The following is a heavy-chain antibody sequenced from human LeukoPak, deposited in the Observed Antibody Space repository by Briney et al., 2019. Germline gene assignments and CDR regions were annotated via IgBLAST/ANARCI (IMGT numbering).Heavy chain of an antibody. D-gene: IGHD3-10*01. CDR2: IYNSGNT. V-gene: IGHV4-59*01. Sequence: SETLSLTCTVSGGSISSYYWSWIRQPPGKGLEWIGYIYNSGNTNYNSSLKSRITISVDASKNQFSLKLSSVTAADTAVYYCARGPDRGVTNWGQGTLVTVSS. CDR3: ARGPDRGVTN. CDR1: GGSISSYY. J-gene: IGHJ4*02.